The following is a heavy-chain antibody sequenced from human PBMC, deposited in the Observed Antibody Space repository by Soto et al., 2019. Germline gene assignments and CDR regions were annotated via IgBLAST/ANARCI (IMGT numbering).Heavy chain of an antibody. V-gene: IGHV1-18*01. J-gene: IGHJ4*02. CDR2: ISAYNGNT. D-gene: IGHD2-8*01. Sequence: GASVQVSCKASGYTFTSYGISWVRQAPGQGLEWMGWISAYNGNTNYAQKLQGRVTMTTDTSTSTAYMELRSLRSDDTAVYYCARDRLGYCTNGVCSEFDYWGQGTLVTVSS. CDR1: GYTFTSYG. CDR3: ARDRLGYCTNGVCSEFDY.